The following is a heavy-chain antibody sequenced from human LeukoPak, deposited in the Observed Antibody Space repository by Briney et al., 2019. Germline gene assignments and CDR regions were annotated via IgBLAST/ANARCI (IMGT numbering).Heavy chain of an antibody. CDR2: ICHSGST. CDR3: ASLWFGLTSVDY. CDR1: GYSISSGYY. V-gene: IGHV4-38-2*02. D-gene: IGHD3-10*01. J-gene: IGHJ4*02. Sequence: SETLSLTCTVSGYSISSGYYWGWIRQPPGKGLEWIGSICHSGSTYYNPSLKSRVTISVDTSKNQFSLKLSSVTAADTAVYYCASLWFGLTSVDYWGQGTLVTVSS.